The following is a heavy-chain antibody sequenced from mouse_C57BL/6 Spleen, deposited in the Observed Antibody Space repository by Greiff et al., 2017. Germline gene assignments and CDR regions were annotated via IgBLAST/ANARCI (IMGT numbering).Heavy chain of an antibody. J-gene: IGHJ3*01. CDR2: IDPSDSYT. Sequence: QVQLKEPGAELVMPGASVKLSCKASGYTFTSYWMHWVKQRPGQGLEWIGEIDPSDSYTNYNQKFKGKSTLTVDKSSSTAYMQLSSLTSEDSAVYYCARLGSCAYWGQGTLVTVSA. CDR3: ARLGSCAY. CDR1: GYTFTSYW. V-gene: IGHV1-69*01. D-gene: IGHD4-1*01.